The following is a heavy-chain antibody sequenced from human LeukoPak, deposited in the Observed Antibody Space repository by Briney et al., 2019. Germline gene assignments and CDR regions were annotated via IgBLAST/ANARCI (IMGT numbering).Heavy chain of an antibody. CDR2: ISYDGSNK. V-gene: IGHV3-30-3*01. CDR1: GFTFSSYA. Sequence: GGSLRLSCAASGFTFSSYAMHWVRQAPGKGLEWVAVISYDGSNKYYADSVKGRFTISRDNSKNTLYLQMNSLRAEDTAVYYCARDGYNYARLDYWGQGTLVTVPS. J-gene: IGHJ4*02. D-gene: IGHD5-24*01. CDR3: ARDGYNYARLDY.